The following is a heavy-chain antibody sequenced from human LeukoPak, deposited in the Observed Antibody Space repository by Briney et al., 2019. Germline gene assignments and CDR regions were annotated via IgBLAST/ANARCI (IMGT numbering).Heavy chain of an antibody. D-gene: IGHD1-26*01. CDR2: INPNNGGT. CDR3: ARDRHSGNYYLDY. Sequence: EASVTVSCTASGYTFTGYYIHWVRQAPGQGLEWMGWINPNNGGTNYVQKFQGWVTMTRDTSISTAYMELSRLRSNDTAVYYCARDRHSGNYYLDYWGQGTLVTVSS. V-gene: IGHV1-2*04. CDR1: GYTFTGYY. J-gene: IGHJ4*02.